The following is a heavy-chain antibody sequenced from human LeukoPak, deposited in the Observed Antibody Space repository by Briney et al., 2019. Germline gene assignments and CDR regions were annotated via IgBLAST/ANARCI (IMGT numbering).Heavy chain of an antibody. V-gene: IGHV5-51*01. CDR1: GYSFTSYW. CDR2: IYPGDSDT. D-gene: IGHD5-24*01. J-gene: IGHJ4*02. CDR3: ARRPDGYNSGGHLDY. Sequence: PGESLKISCKGSGYSFTSYWIGWVRQMPGKGLEWMGIIYPGDSDTRYSPSFQGQVTISADKSISTAYLQWSSLKASDTAMYYCARRPDGYNSGGHLDYWGQGTLVTVSS.